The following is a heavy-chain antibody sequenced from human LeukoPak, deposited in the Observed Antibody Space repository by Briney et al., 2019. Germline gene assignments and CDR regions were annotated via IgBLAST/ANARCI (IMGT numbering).Heavy chain of an antibody. J-gene: IGHJ4*02. Sequence: PGGSLRLSCAASGSTFSSYGMHWVRQAPGKGLEWVAVISHDGSNKYYADSVKGRFTISRDNSKNTLFLQMNSLRAEDTAVYYCAKDDSGSFLAFDCWGQGTLVTVSS. V-gene: IGHV3-30*18. CDR1: GSTFSSYG. CDR2: ISHDGSNK. D-gene: IGHD1-26*01. CDR3: AKDDSGSFLAFDC.